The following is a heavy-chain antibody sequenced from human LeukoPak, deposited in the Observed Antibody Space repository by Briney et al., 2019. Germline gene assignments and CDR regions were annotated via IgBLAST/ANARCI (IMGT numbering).Heavy chain of an antibody. CDR3: ARVRPLEYCSSTSCPRPFDI. CDR1: GGSISSYY. J-gene: IGHJ3*02. D-gene: IGHD2-2*01. CDR2: INHSGST. Sequence: SETLSLTCTVSGGSISSYYWSWIRQPPGKGLEWIGEINHSGSTNYNLSLKSRVTISVDTSKNQFSLKLSSVTAADTAVYYCARVRPLEYCSSTSCPRPFDIWGQGTMVTVSS. V-gene: IGHV4-34*01.